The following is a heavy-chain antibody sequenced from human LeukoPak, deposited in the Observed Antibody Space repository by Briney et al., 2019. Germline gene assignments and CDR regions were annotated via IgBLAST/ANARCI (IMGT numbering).Heavy chain of an antibody. V-gene: IGHV3-53*01. D-gene: IGHD2-8*02. J-gene: IGHJ4*02. CDR2: IYSGGHT. CDR3: ARAINAGDFDY. Sequence: HPGGSLRLSCAASGFTFSNYWMHWVRQAPGKGLEWVSVIYSGGHTYYADSVKGRFTISRDNSKNTLYLQMNSLRAEDTAVYYCARAINAGDFDYWGQGTLVTVSS. CDR1: GFTFSNYW.